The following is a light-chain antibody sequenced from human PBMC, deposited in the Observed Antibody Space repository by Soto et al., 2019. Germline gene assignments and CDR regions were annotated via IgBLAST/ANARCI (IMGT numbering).Light chain of an antibody. V-gene: IGKV3-20*01. CDR2: GAS. Sequence: EVMLTQSPATLSLSPGERATLSCRASQSVNNNYVAWYQQRPGQAPRFLMYGASSRATGIPDRFSSSGSGADFTLTISRLEPEDFAVYYCHQYGNSPQTFGQGSKVEIK. J-gene: IGKJ1*01. CDR1: QSVNNNY. CDR3: HQYGNSPQT.